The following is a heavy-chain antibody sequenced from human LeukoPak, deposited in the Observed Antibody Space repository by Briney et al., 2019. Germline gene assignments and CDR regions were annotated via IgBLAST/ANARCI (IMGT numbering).Heavy chain of an antibody. V-gene: IGHV3-21*01. CDR1: GFTFSSYC. CDR3: ARGGGSYSRAFDY. D-gene: IGHD1-26*01. Sequence: GGSLRLSCAASGFTFSSYCMNWVRQAPGKGLEWVSSISSSSSYIYYADSVKGRFTISRDNAKNSLYLQMNSLRAEDTAVYYCARGGGSYSRAFDYWGQGTLVTVSS. J-gene: IGHJ4*02. CDR2: ISSSSSYI.